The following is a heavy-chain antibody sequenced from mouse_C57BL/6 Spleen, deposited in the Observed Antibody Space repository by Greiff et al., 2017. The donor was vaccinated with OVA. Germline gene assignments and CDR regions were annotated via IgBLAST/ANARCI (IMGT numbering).Heavy chain of an antibody. J-gene: IGHJ1*03. CDR1: GFTFNTYA. D-gene: IGHD1-1*01. CDR3: VRDGDYYGTLYFDV. V-gene: IGHV10-3*01. Sequence: EVKLVESGGGLVQPKGSLKLSCAASGFTFNTYAMHWVRQAPGKGLEWVARIRSKSSNYATYYADSVKDRVTISRDDSQSMLYLQINNPNTEHTAMYYGVRDGDYYGTLYFDVWGKGTTLTVSS. CDR2: IRSKSSNYAT.